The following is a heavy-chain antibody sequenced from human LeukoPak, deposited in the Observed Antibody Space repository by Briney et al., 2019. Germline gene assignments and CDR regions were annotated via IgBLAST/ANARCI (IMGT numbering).Heavy chain of an antibody. CDR1: GYTFTNNF. J-gene: IGHJ6*03. CDR3: ARGHYGSGSYYGGLYYYMDV. D-gene: IGHD3-10*01. Sequence: GASVKVSCKASGYTFTNNFMHWVRQAPGQGLEWIGIINPSGDNTWYAQKFQGRVTMTRDMATSTDYLEVSSLRSEDTAVYYCARGHYGSGSYYGGLYYYMDVWGKGTTVTVSS. CDR2: INPSGDNT. V-gene: IGHV1-46*01.